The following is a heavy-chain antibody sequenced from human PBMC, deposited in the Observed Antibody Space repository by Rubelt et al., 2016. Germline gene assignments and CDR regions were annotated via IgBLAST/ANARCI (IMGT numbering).Heavy chain of an antibody. CDR3: TRTRGYMDV. J-gene: IGHJ6*02. CDR2: TYYRSRWYH. D-gene: IGHD5-24*01. CDR1: GDSVSSSSVS. Sequence: QVELQQSGPGLVNPSQTLSLTCAISGDSVSSSSVSWHWIRQSPSRGLEWLGRTYYRSRWYHDDALSVKSRITINPDTSKKPSSLQLNSVTPEDTAVYYCTRTRGYMDVWGQGTTVSVSS. V-gene: IGHV6-1*01.